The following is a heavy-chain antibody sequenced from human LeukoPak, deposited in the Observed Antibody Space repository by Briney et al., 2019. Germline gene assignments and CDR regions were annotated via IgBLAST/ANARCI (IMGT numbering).Heavy chain of an antibody. CDR2: ISCDGSNK. Sequence: GGSLRLSCAASGFTFSSYAMHWVRQAPGKGLEWVAVISCDGSNKYYADSVKGRFTISRDNSKNTLYLQMNSLRAEDTAVYYCATSYGSGEGVFDYWGQGTLVTVSS. CDR3: ATSYGSGEGVFDY. J-gene: IGHJ4*02. V-gene: IGHV3-30-3*01. D-gene: IGHD3-10*01. CDR1: GFTFSSYA.